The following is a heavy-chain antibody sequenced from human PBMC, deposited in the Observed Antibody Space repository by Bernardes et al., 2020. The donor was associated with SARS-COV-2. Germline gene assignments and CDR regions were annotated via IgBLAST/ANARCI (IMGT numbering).Heavy chain of an antibody. Sequence: GGSLRLSCAASGFTFSSYAMTWVRQAPGKGLEWVSTISGSGGSTYYADSVKGRFTISRDNSKNTLYLQMNSLRAEDTAVFYCAGYGSGSYKWFDPWDQGTLVTVSS. D-gene: IGHD3-10*01. V-gene: IGHV3-23*01. CDR2: ISGSGGST. CDR1: GFTFSSYA. J-gene: IGHJ5*02. CDR3: AGYGSGSYKWFDP.